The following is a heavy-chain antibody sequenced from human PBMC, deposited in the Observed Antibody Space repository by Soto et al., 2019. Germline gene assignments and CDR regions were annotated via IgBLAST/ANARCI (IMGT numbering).Heavy chain of an antibody. D-gene: IGHD5-18*01. J-gene: IGHJ4*02. CDR3: ARAVDTAMAY. V-gene: IGHV4-34*01. Sequence: PSETLSLTCAVYGGSFSGYYWSWIRQPPGKGLEWIGEINHSGSTNYNPSLKSRVTISVDTSKNQFSLKLSSVTAADTAVYYCARAVDTAMAYWGQGTLVTVSS. CDR1: GGSFSGYY. CDR2: INHSGST.